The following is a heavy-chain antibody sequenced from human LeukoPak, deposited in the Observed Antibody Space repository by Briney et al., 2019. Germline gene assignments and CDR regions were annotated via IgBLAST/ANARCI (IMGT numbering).Heavy chain of an antibody. D-gene: IGHD4-17*01. J-gene: IGHJ4*02. CDR3: ARGRVTTLYYFDY. CDR1: GFTFSSYS. CDR2: TRNKANSYTT. V-gene: IGHV3-72*01. Sequence: GGSLRLSCAASGFTFSSYSMNSVRQAPGKGLEWVGRTRNKANSYTTEYAASVKGRFTISRDDSKNSLYLQMNSLKTEDTAVYYCARGRVTTLYYFDYWGQGTLVTVSS.